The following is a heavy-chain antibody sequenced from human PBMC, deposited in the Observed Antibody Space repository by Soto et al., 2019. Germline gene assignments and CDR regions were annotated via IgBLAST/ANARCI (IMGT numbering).Heavy chain of an antibody. Sequence: QVQLVQSGAEVKKPGSSVKVSCKASAGTFSSYSITWVRQAPGQGLEWMGRIVPMVGITNYAQKFQDRVTITADRSTSTAYMELTSLESADTAVYYCAKYGVVTDFYYMDVWGRGTTVTVSS. D-gene: IGHD2-15*01. CDR3: AKYGVVTDFYYMDV. CDR1: AGTFSSYS. J-gene: IGHJ6*03. V-gene: IGHV1-69*02. CDR2: IVPMVGIT.